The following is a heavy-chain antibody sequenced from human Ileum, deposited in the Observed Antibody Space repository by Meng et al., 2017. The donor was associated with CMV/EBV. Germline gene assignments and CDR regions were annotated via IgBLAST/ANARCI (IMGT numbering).Heavy chain of an antibody. J-gene: IGHJ4*01. CDR1: GFTLSSYA. Sequence: GGSLRLSCAASGFTLSSYAMHWVRQAPGKGLEWVAVISYDGSNKDYADSVKGRFTISRDNSKNTLYLQMNSLKTEDTGVYYCPTSGRGWDYFDYWGQGTLVTVSS. CDR3: PTSGRGWDYFDY. V-gene: IGHV3-30*04. CDR2: ISYDGSNK. D-gene: IGHD3-10*01.